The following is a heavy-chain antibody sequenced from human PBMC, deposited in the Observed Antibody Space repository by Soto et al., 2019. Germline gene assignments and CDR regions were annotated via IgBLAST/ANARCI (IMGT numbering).Heavy chain of an antibody. CDR2: INPNSGGT. D-gene: IGHD6-13*01. Sequence: QVQLVQSGAEVKKPGASVKVSCKASGYTFTGYYMHWVRQAPGQGLEWMGWINPNSGGTNYAQKFQGWVTMTRDTSISTAYMELSRLRSDDTAVYYCARGAAAGTNYYGMDVWGQGTTVTVSS. J-gene: IGHJ6*02. CDR1: GYTFTGYY. CDR3: ARGAAAGTNYYGMDV. V-gene: IGHV1-2*04.